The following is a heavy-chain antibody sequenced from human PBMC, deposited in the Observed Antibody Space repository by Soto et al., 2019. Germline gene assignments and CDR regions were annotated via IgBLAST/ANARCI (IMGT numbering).Heavy chain of an antibody. J-gene: IGHJ4*02. CDR3: ARHYDMWSGYLSPVDY. CDR1: GYTFSDYY. D-gene: IGHD3-3*01. Sequence: QVQLVESGGDLVKPGGSLRLSCAASGYTFSDYYMSWIRQAPGKGLEWISYIDTSGTKIYYADSVKGRFTITRDNAKNSLYLERNSLRAEDTAVYYCARHYDMWSGYLSPVDYWEQGTLGTVSS. V-gene: IGHV3-11*01. CDR2: IDTSGTKI.